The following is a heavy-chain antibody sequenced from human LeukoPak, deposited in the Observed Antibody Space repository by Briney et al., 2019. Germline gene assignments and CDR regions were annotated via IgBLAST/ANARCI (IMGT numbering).Heavy chain of an antibody. J-gene: IGHJ6*03. D-gene: IGHD3-22*01. CDR3: AREYYDSSGYPHFTYYYYYMDV. CDR2: INHSGRT. CDR1: GRYFRGYD. V-gene: IGHV4-34*01. Sequence: SDTLSIICAVYGRYFRGYDWSWIRHPPGMGQQWLGAINHSGRTNFNPSLKSRVTISVDTSKNQFSLKLSSVTAADTAVYYCAREYYDSSGYPHFTYYYYYMDVWGKGTTVTISS.